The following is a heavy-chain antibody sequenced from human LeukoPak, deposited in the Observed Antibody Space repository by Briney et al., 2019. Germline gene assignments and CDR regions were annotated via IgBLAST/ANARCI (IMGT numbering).Heavy chain of an antibody. CDR2: IYTSGST. V-gene: IGHV4-61*02. J-gene: IGHJ3*02. CDR1: GGSISSGSYY. Sequence: SETLSPTCTVSGGSISSGSYYWSWIRQPAGKGLEWIGRIYTSGSTNYNPSLKSRVTISVDTSKNQFSLKLSSVTAADTAVYYCARGPYYFDSSGAFDIWGQGTMVTVSS. CDR3: ARGPYYFDSSGAFDI. D-gene: IGHD3-22*01.